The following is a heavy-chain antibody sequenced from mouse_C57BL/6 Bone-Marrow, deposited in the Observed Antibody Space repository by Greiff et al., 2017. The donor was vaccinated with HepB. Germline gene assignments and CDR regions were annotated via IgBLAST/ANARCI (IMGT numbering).Heavy chain of an antibody. CDR2: ISSGGSFT. CDR3: ARMGGNYPYYYALDY. D-gene: IGHD2-1*01. V-gene: IGHV5-6*01. J-gene: IGHJ4*01. Sequence: EVQRVESGGDFVKLGGSLKLSCAASRFTFSTYGMSWVRQTPDTRLEWVATISSGGSFTYYPDSVKGRFTISRDNAKNTLYLQMSSLKSEDTAIYYCARMGGNYPYYYALDYWGQGTSVTVSS. CDR1: RFTFSTYG.